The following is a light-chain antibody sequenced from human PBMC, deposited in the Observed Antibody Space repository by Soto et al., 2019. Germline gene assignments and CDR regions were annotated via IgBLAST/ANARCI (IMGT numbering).Light chain of an antibody. CDR2: AVT. V-gene: IGLV2-8*01. CDR3: SSYAGSSNG. J-gene: IGLJ1*01. CDR1: SRDVGGYNY. Sequence: TQPPCASGARGQPAAMSCTGTSRDVGGYNYGGCDQQQPGKAPKHIRYAVTKQHSEDPDRFSRTKPGHAATLTLSGLQAEDEADYYCSSYAGSSNGFGTGTKVTVL.